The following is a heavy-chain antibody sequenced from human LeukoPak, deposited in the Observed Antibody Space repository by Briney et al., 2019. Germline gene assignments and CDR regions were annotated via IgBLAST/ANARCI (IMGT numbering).Heavy chain of an antibody. D-gene: IGHD2/OR15-2a*01. V-gene: IGHV3-74*01. CDR2: INSDGRST. J-gene: IGHJ4*02. CDR1: GFTFSSYW. Sequence: GGSLRLSCAASGFTFSSYWMHWVRQATGKGLEWVSRINSDGRSTSYEDSVKGRFTFSRDNAKNTLYLQMNSLRAEDTAVYYCVRDVWGNRDSYFDYWGQGTLVTVSS. CDR3: VRDVWGNRDSYFDY.